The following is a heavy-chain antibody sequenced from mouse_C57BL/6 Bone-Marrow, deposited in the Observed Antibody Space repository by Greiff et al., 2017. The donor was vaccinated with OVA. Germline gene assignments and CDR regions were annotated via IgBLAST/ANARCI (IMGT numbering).Heavy chain of an antibody. CDR2: ISNGGGST. CDR3: ARQDYYGSIDY. J-gene: IGHJ2*01. CDR1: GFTFSDYY. V-gene: IGHV5-12*01. D-gene: IGHD1-1*01. Sequence: EVQGVESGGGLVQPGGSLKLSCAASGFTFSDYYMYWVRQTPEKRLEWVAYISNGGGSTYYPDTVKGRFTISRDNAKNTLYLQMSRLKSEDTAMYYCARQDYYGSIDYWGQGTTLTVSS.